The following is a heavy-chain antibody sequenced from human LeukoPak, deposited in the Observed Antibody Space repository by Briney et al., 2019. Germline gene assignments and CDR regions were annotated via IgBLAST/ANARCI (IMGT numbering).Heavy chain of an antibody. J-gene: IGHJ4*02. V-gene: IGHV1-8*01. Sequence: ASVKVSCKASGYTFTSYDINWVRQATGQGLEWMGWMNPNSGNTGYAQKFQGRVTMTRNTSTSTAYMELSSLRSEDTAVYYCARVPIYDSSPEGYWGQGTLVTVSS. CDR3: ARVPIYDSSPEGY. CDR2: MNPNSGNT. CDR1: GYTFTSYD. D-gene: IGHD3-22*01.